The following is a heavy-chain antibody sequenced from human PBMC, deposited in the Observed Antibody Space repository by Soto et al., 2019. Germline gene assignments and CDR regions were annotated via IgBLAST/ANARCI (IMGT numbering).Heavy chain of an antibody. V-gene: IGHV2-70*01. CDR2: IDWDDDK. CDR1: GFSLSTSGMC. Sequence: SGPALVNPTQTLTLTCTFSGFSLSTSGMCVSWIRQPPGKALEWLALIDWDDDKYYSTSLKTRLTISKDTSKNQVVLTMTNMDPADPATYYCARYLAARPWYFDYWGQGTLVTVSS. D-gene: IGHD6-6*01. CDR3: ARYLAARPWYFDY. J-gene: IGHJ4*02.